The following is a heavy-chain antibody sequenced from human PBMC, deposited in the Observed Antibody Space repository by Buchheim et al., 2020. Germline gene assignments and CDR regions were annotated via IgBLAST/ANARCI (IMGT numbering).Heavy chain of an antibody. V-gene: IGHV3-11*06. D-gene: IGHD1-14*01. CDR3: AGDMGSEGDC. J-gene: IGHJ4*02. Sequence: QVQLVESGGGLVKPGGSLRLSCAASGFTFSDFYMYWIRQAPGKGLEWISYIITSGYTNHAHSVKGRFTISRDNAKNSLYLQMSSLRVEDTAVYYCAGDMGSEGDCWGQGTL. CDR1: GFTFSDFY. CDR2: IITSGYT.